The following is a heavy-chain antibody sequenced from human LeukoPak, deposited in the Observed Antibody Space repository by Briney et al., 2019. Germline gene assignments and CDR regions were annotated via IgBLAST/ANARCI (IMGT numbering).Heavy chain of an antibody. Sequence: PGRSLRLSCAASGFTFSSYGMHWVRQAPGKGLEWVAVIWYDGSNKYYADSVKGRFTISRDNSKNTLYLQMNSLKTEDTGVYYCTTEFVDTASYWGQGTLVTVSS. CDR3: TTEFVDTASY. CDR1: GFTFSSYG. V-gene: IGHV3-33*01. J-gene: IGHJ4*02. CDR2: IWYDGSNK. D-gene: IGHD5-18*01.